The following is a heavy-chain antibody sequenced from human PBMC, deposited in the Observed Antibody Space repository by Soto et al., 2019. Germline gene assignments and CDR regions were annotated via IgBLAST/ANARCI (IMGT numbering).Heavy chain of an antibody. CDR3: ARQGSRGRWLQFWAFDI. CDR1: GGSISSSSYY. J-gene: IGHJ3*02. CDR2: IYYSGST. Sequence: QLQLQESGPGLVKPSETLSLTCTVSGGSISSSSYYWGWIRQPPGKGLEWIGSIYYSGSTYYNPSLKSRVTISVDTSKNQFSLKLSSVTAADTAVYYCARQGSRGRWLQFWAFDIWGQGTMVTVSS. V-gene: IGHV4-39*01. D-gene: IGHD5-12*01.